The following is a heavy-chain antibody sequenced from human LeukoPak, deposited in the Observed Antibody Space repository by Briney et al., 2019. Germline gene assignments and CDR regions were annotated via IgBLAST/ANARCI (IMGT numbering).Heavy chain of an antibody. Sequence: ASVKVSCKASGYTFTGYYMHWVRQAPGQGLEWMGWINPNSGGTNYAQKFQGRVTTSRDTSINTAYMEMSSLRSDDTGVYYCARDAAFGGVIFNWGQGVLVTVSS. CDR3: ARDAAFGGVIFN. V-gene: IGHV1-2*02. D-gene: IGHD3-16*02. CDR1: GYTFTGYY. CDR2: INPNSGGT. J-gene: IGHJ4*02.